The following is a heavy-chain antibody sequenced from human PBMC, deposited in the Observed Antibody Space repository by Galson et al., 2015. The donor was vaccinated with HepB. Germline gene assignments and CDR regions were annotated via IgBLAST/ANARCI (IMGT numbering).Heavy chain of an antibody. CDR2: FYSGGRT. D-gene: IGHD2-2*01. CDR3: TREDCSRPSCPLAY. Sequence: SLRLSCAASGFIVTNSYMSWVRQAPGKGLEWVSCFYSGGRTYYADSVKGRFTISSDNSKNTLYLQLNSLRVEETGVYYCTREDCSRPSCPLAYWRQGTLLPVFS. CDR1: GFIVTNSY. J-gene: IGHJ4*02. V-gene: IGHV3-53*01.